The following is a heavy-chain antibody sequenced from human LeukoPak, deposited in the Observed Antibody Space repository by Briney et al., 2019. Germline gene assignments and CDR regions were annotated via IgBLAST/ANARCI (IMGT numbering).Heavy chain of an antibody. Sequence: GASVKVSCKASGYTFTSYDINWVRQATGQGLEWMGWMNPNSGNTGYAQKFQGRVTMTRNTSISTAYMELSSLRSEDTAVYYCAKVIYSGYGPVDYWGQGTLVTVSS. V-gene: IGHV1-8*01. D-gene: IGHD5-12*01. CDR3: AKVIYSGYGPVDY. CDR1: GYTFTSYD. J-gene: IGHJ4*02. CDR2: MNPNSGNT.